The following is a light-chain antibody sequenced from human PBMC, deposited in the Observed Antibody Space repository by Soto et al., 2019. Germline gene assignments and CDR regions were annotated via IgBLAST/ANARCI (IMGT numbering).Light chain of an antibody. Sequence: QSVLTQPASVSGSPGQSITISCTGISNDVGTYNLVSWYQHHPGKAPKLIIYEASKRPSGVPNRFSGSKSGNTASLTISGLHAEDEADYYCCSYERSVVFGGGTQLTVL. V-gene: IGLV2-23*01. CDR1: SNDVGTYNL. CDR3: CSYERSVV. J-gene: IGLJ2*01. CDR2: EAS.